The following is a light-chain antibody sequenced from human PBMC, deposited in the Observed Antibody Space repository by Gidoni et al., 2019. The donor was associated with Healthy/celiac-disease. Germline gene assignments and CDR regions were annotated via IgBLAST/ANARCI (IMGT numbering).Light chain of an antibody. Sequence: DIHMTQSPSSLPASVGDRVTTTCRASQSISSYLNWYQQKPGKAPKLLIYAASSLQSGVPSRFSGSGSGTDFTLTISSLQPEAFATYYCQRSYSTPYTSXPXTKLEI. V-gene: IGKV1-39*01. CDR1: QSISSY. CDR3: QRSYSTPYT. J-gene: IGKJ2*01. CDR2: AAS.